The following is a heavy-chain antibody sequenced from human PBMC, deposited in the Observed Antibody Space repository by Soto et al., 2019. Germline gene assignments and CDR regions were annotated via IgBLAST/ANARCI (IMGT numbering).Heavy chain of an antibody. CDR3: ARGTGMLVVVGFDY. J-gene: IGHJ4*02. V-gene: IGHV3-7*01. Sequence: DSVKGRFTISRDNAKNSLYLQMNSLRAEDTAVYYCARGTGMLVVVGFDYWGQGSLVTVSS. D-gene: IGHD3-22*01.